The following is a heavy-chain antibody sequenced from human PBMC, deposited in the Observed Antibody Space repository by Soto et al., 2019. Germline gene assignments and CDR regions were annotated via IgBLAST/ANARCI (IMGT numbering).Heavy chain of an antibody. Sequence: ASVKVSCKASGYTFTGYYMHWVRQAPGQGLEWMGWINAGNGDTKYSQRFQGRVTITRDTSANTAYMELSSLRFEDTAVYYCASEIDATTATSLDYWGQGTLVTVSS. CDR2: INAGNGDT. V-gene: IGHV1-3*01. J-gene: IGHJ4*02. D-gene: IGHD4-17*01. CDR1: GYTFTGYY. CDR3: ASEIDATTATSLDY.